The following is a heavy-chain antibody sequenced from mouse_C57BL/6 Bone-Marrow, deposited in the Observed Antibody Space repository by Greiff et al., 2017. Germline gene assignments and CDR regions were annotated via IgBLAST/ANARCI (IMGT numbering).Heavy chain of an antibody. CDR3: TPFTTVVAIDY. D-gene: IGHD1-1*01. Sequence: EVQLQQSGAELVRPGASVKLSCTASGFNIKDDYMHWVKQRPEQGLEWIGWIDPENGDTEYASKFQGKATITADTSSNTAYLQLSSLTSEDTAVYYCTPFTTVVAIDYWGQGTTLTVSS. J-gene: IGHJ2*01. CDR1: GFNIKDDY. V-gene: IGHV14-4*01. CDR2: IDPENGDT.